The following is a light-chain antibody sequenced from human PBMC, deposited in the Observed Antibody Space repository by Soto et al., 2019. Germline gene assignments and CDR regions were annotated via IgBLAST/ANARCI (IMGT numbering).Light chain of an antibody. CDR1: QNIQNY. CDR3: QHSFIQNT. J-gene: IGKJ2*01. V-gene: IGKV1-39*01. Sequence: DIHLTQSPSSLSASVGDRVTITCRSSQNIQNYLHWYQQKPGKAPKLLIYSTSTLHNGVPSRFSGSGSGTDFTLTISSLQREDFATYYCQHSFIQNTFGQGTKVEI. CDR2: STS.